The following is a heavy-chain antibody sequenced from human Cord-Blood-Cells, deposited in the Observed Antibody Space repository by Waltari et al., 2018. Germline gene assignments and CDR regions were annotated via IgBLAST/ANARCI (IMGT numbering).Heavy chain of an antibody. D-gene: IGHD4-17*01. CDR1: GGSISSISYY. J-gene: IGHJ2*01. Sequence: QLQLQESGPGLVKPSETLSITCTVSGGSISSISYYWGWISQPPGKGLEWIGSIYYSVSTYYNPSLKSRVTISVDTSKNQFSLKLSSVTAADTAVYYCARHQVEGSPTVVIAPTPLNWYFDLWGRGTLVTVSS. V-gene: IGHV4-39*01. CDR3: ARHQVEGSPTVVIAPTPLNWYFDL. CDR2: IYYSVST.